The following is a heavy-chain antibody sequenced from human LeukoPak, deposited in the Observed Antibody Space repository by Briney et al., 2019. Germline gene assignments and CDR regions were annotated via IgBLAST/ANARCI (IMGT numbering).Heavy chain of an antibody. D-gene: IGHD3-22*01. Sequence: ASVKVSCKASGYTFTSYGISWVRQAPGQGLEWMGWISAYNGNTNYAQKLQGRVTMTTDTSTSTAYMELRSLRSDDTAVYYCARPGYGGYYYDSSGYYYVLGYWGQGTLVTASS. CDR3: ARPGYGGYYYDSSGYYYVLGY. CDR2: ISAYNGNT. CDR1: GYTFTSYG. J-gene: IGHJ4*02. V-gene: IGHV1-18*01.